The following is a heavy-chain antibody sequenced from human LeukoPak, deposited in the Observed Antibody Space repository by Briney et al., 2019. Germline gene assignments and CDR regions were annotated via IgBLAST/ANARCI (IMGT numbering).Heavy chain of an antibody. D-gene: IGHD2-21*02. Sequence: SETLSLTCTVSGGSISNYYWTWIRQPPGKGLEWIGFIFYSGNTNYNPSLKSRVTISLDTSKNQFSLSLNSVTAADTAVFYCARSMVTTDRNFDHWGQGTLVTVSS. CDR3: ARSMVTTDRNFDH. CDR1: GGSISNYY. J-gene: IGHJ4*02. CDR2: IFYSGNT. V-gene: IGHV4-59*12.